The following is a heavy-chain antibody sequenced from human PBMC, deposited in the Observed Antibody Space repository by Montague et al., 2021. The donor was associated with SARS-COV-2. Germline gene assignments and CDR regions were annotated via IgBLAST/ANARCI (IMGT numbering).Heavy chain of an antibody. CDR1: GFTFSDYY. J-gene: IGHJ6*02. CDR3: ARSVDTAMVPLYYYYYGMDV. Sequence: SLRLSCAASGFTFSDYYMSWIRQAPGKGLEWVSYISSSSSYTNYADSVKGRFTISRDNAKNSLYLQMNSLGAEDTAVYYCARSVDTAMVPLYYYYYGMDVWGQGTTVTVSS. CDR2: ISSSSSYT. V-gene: IGHV3-11*06. D-gene: IGHD5-18*01.